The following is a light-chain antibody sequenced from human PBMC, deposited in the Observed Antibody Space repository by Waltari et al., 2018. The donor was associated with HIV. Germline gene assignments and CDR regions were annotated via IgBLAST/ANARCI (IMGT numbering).Light chain of an antibody. J-gene: IGLJ3*02. Sequence: QSVVTQPPSASGTPGHRVTISCSGSSSNIGSNYVYWYQQLPETAPKCLIYRTNQRSSGVPARRSGSKSGTSAALASSGLRPEEEAEYYCAAWDDSLSGWVFGGGTKLTVL. V-gene: IGLV1-47*01. CDR1: SSNIGSNY. CDR3: AAWDDSLSGWV. CDR2: RTN.